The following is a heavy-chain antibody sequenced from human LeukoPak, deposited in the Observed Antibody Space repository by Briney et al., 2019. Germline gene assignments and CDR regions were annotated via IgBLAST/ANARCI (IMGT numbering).Heavy chain of an antibody. CDR2: IYHSGST. J-gene: IGHJ3*02. V-gene: IGHV4-59*12. CDR3: ARRGPPSDSDAFDI. Sequence: SETLSLTCTVSDGSISSYYWSWIRQPPGKGLEWIGYIYHSGSTYYNPSLKSRVTISVDRSKNQFSLKLSSVTAADTAVYYCARRGPPSDSDAFDIWGQGTMVTVSS. CDR1: DGSISSYY.